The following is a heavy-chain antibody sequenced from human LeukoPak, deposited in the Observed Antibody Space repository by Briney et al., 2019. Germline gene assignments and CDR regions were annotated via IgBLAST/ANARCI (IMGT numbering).Heavy chain of an antibody. V-gene: IGHV1-8*03. CDR2: MNPNSGNT. Sequence: GASVKVSCKASGYTFTSYDINWVRQATGQGLEWMGWMNPNSGNTGYAQKFQGRVTITRNTSISTAYMELSSLRSEDTAVYYCARKNNWNDYGVDGAGGFDYWGQGTLVTVSS. CDR3: ARKNNWNDYGVDGAGGFDY. D-gene: IGHD1-1*01. CDR1: GYTFTSYD. J-gene: IGHJ4*02.